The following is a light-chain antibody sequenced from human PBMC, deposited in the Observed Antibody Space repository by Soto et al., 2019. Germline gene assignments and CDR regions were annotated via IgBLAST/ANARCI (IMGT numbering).Light chain of an antibody. V-gene: IGKV4-1*01. J-gene: IGKJ1*01. CDR1: QSVLYSSNNNNY. Sequence: DIVLTQSPDSLAVSLGERATINFKASQSVLYSSNNNNYIAWYQQKQGQPPKLLIYWASTRQYGVPDRFSGSGSGTDFTLTISSLQAEDLAAYYCQQYYSAPRGTFGQGTKLEIK. CDR2: WAS. CDR3: QQYYSAPRGT.